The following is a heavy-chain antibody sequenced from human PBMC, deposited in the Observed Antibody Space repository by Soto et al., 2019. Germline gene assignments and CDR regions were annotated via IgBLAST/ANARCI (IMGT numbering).Heavy chain of an antibody. V-gene: IGHV4-4*07. CDR1: GDSINSYY. CDR3: ARELMTYYDFWSGSNPAGMDV. J-gene: IGHJ6*02. Sequence: SETLSLTCTVSGDSINSYYWSWIRQPAGKGLEWIGRIYTSGSTNYNPSLKSRVTMSVDTSKNQLSLKLNSVTAADTAVYYCARELMTYYDFWSGSNPAGMDVWGQGTTVTVSS. D-gene: IGHD3-3*01. CDR2: IYTSGST.